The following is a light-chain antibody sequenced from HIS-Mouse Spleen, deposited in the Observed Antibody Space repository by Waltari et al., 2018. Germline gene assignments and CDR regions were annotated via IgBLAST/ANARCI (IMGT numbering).Light chain of an antibody. CDR3: MQALQTPFT. J-gene: IGKJ3*01. CDR2: LGS. V-gene: IGKV2-28*01. CDR1: QSLLHSNGYNY. Sequence: DIVMTQSPLSLPVTPGEPASISCRSSQSLLHSNGYNYLDWYLQKPGQSPQLLIYLGSNLASGVPDRFSGSGSGTDFTLKISRVEAEDVAVYDCMQALQTPFTFGPGTKVDIK.